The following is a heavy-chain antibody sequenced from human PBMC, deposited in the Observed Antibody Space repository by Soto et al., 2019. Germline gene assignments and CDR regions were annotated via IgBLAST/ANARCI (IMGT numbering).Heavy chain of an antibody. CDR1: GGSISSSNW. V-gene: IGHV4-4*02. D-gene: IGHD4-17*01. CDR2: IYHSGST. Sequence: SETLSLTCAVSGGSISSSNWWSGVRQPPGKGLEWIGEIYHSGSTNYNPSLKSRVTISVDKSKNQFSLKLSSVTAADTAVYYCARDLTVTTWEGAFDIWGQGTMVTVSS. J-gene: IGHJ3*02. CDR3: ARDLTVTTWEGAFDI.